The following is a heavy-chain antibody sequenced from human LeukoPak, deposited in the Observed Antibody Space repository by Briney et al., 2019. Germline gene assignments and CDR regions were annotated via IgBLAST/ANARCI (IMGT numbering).Heavy chain of an antibody. CDR1: GFTFSSYE. V-gene: IGHV3-48*03. CDR2: ISSSGSTI. CDR3: ARDYGDYELDY. J-gene: IGHJ4*02. Sequence: PGGSLRLSCAASGFTFSSYEMNWVRQAPGKGLEWVSYISSSGSTIYYADSVKGRFTISRDNAKNSLYLQMNSLRAEDTAVYYCARDYGDYELDYWGQGTLVTVPS. D-gene: IGHD4-17*01.